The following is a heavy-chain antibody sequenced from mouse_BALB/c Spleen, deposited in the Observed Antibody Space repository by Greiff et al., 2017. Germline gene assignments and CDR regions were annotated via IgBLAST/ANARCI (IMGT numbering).Heavy chain of an antibody. V-gene: IGHV5-6-4*01. Sequence: DVKLVESGGGLVKPGGSLKLSCAASGFTFSSYTMSWVRQTPEKRLEWVATISSGGSYTYYPDSVKGRFTISRDNAKNTLYLQMSSLKSEDTAMYYCTREVEDYFDYWGQGTTLTVSS. CDR2: ISSGGSYT. CDR1: GFTFSSYT. D-gene: IGHD1-1*02. CDR3: TREVEDYFDY. J-gene: IGHJ2*01.